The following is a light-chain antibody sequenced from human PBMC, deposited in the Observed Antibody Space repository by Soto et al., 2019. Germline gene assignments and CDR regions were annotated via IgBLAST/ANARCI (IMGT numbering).Light chain of an antibody. CDR3: QQAKSVPPWT. Sequence: DIQMAQSPSSVSASVGDRVTITCRASQDISIWLAWYQQKPGNAPKLLIYKASNLQSGVPSRFSGSGSGTDFTLTSSSLQPEDFATYYCQQAKSVPPWTFGQGTKVEIK. V-gene: IGKV1-12*01. CDR1: QDISIW. J-gene: IGKJ1*01. CDR2: KAS.